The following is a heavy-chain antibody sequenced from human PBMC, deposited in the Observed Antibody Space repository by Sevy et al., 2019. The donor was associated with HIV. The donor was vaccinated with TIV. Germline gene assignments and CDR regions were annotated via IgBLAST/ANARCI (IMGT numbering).Heavy chain of an antibody. CDR2: ISGYNGYT. CDR1: GYSFTNYG. Sequence: GESLKISCKASGYSFTNYGIGWVRQAPGQGLEWMGWISGYNGYTNYARNLQGRVTMTTDTSTSTAYMELRSLRSDDTAIYYCAKEGKNIRSWFDPWGQGTLVTVSS. CDR3: AKEGKNIRSWFDP. J-gene: IGHJ5*02. D-gene: IGHD3-3*02. V-gene: IGHV1-18*01.